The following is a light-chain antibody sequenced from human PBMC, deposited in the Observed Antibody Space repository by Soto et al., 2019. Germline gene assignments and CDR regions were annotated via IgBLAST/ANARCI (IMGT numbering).Light chain of an antibody. J-gene: IGKJ1*01. CDR1: HSVSSNY. V-gene: IGKV3-20*01. CDR2: GAS. Sequence: ESVLPQSPDTLSLSPGERATLTCMASHSVSSNYLAWFQQRPGQAPRLLTSGASSRATGIPDRLSGSGSGTDFTLTISRLEPEDFAVYYCQQYGISPTWTFGQGTKVDI. CDR3: QQYGISPTWT.